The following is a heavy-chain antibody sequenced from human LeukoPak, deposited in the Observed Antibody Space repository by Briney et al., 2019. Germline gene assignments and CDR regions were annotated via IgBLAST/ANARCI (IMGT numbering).Heavy chain of an antibody. CDR1: GFTVSNNY. CDR3: ARDSRQDYYDSSGYLWFAFDI. V-gene: IGHV3-53*01. CDR2: IYSGGST. D-gene: IGHD3-22*01. Sequence: GGSLRLSCAASGFTVSNNYMSWVRQAPGKGLEWVSVIYSGGSTYYADSVKGRFTFSRDNSKNTLYLQMNSLRAEDTAVYYCARDSRQDYYDSSGYLWFAFDIWGQGTMVTVSS. J-gene: IGHJ3*02.